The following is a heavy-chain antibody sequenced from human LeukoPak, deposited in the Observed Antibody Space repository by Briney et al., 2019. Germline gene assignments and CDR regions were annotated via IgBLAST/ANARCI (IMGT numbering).Heavy chain of an antibody. CDR2: LSDSGAST. Sequence: GGSLRLSCAASGFTISNYAMSWVRQAPGKGLEWVSALSDSGASTYYADSVKGRFTVSRDSSKNTLNLQMNSLRAEDTAVYYCAKVMQVRSMNMHFDYWGPGTQVTVSS. CDR1: GFTISNYA. CDR3: AKVMQVRSMNMHFDY. J-gene: IGHJ4*02. V-gene: IGHV3-23*01. D-gene: IGHD2/OR15-2a*01.